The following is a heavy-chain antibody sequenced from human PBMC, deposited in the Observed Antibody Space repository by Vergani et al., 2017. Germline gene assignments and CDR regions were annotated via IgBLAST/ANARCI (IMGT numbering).Heavy chain of an antibody. J-gene: IGHJ3*02. Sequence: QVQLQESGPGLVKPSQTLSLTCTVSGGSISSGGYYWSWIRQHPGKGLEWIGYIYYSGSTYYNPSLKSRVTISVDTSKNQFSLKLSSVTAADTAVYYCATLIFSVVVPGNRAGTKYAFDIWGQGTMVTVSS. D-gene: IGHD2-2*01. CDR1: GGSISSGGYY. V-gene: IGHV4-31*03. CDR3: ATLIFSVVVPGNRAGTKYAFDI. CDR2: IYYSGST.